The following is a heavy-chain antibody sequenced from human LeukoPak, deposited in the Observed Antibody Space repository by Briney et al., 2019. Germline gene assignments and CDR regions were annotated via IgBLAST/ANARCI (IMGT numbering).Heavy chain of an antibody. Sequence: PGGSLRLSCAASGFIVSSNDMSWVRQTPGKGLEWVSGISGSGGTTYYADSVKGRFTISRDNSKNTLFLQMNSLRAEDTAVYYCAKDLSSSSPCYFDCWGQGTLVTVSS. CDR2: ISGSGGTT. D-gene: IGHD6-6*01. V-gene: IGHV3-23*01. CDR1: GFIVSSND. CDR3: AKDLSSSSPCYFDC. J-gene: IGHJ4*02.